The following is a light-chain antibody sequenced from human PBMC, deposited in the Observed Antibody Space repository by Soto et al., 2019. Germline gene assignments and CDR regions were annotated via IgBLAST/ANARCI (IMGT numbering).Light chain of an antibody. J-gene: IGLJ1*01. CDR1: SSDIGTYNY. CDR2: EVT. CDR3: SSYRRSNTLV. Sequence: QSALTQPASVSGSPGQSITISCTGTSSDIGTYNYVSWYQQHPGKAPKLMIYEVTNRPSGVSYRFSGSKSGNTASLTISGLQAEDEADYYCSSYRRSNTLVFGTGTKLIVL. V-gene: IGLV2-14*01.